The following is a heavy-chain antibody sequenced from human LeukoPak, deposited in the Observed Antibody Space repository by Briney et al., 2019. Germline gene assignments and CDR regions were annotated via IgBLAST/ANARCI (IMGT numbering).Heavy chain of an antibody. J-gene: IGHJ6*03. D-gene: IGHD6-13*01. Sequence: SETLSLTCAVYGGSFSGYYWSWIRQPPGKGLEWIGEINHSGSTNYNPSLKSRVTISVDTSKNQFSLKLSSVTAADTAVYYCARSTGPPIAAANIYYYYYYYMDVWGKGTTVTVSS. CDR1: GGSFSGYY. CDR2: INHSGST. V-gene: IGHV4-34*01. CDR3: ARSTGPPIAAANIYYYYYYYMDV.